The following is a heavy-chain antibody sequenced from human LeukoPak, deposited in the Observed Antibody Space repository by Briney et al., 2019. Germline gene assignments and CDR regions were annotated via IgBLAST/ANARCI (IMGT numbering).Heavy chain of an antibody. J-gene: IGHJ4*02. Sequence: GGSLRLSCAASGFTFSSYWMHWVRQAPGKGLVWVSRINSDGSRTYYADSVKGRFTISIDNAKNTLYLQMNSLRAEDTAVYYCARGGYCSSTSCYPFDYWGQGTLVTVSS. V-gene: IGHV3-74*01. CDR2: INSDGSRT. D-gene: IGHD2-2*03. CDR3: ARGGYCSSTSCYPFDY. CDR1: GFTFSSYW.